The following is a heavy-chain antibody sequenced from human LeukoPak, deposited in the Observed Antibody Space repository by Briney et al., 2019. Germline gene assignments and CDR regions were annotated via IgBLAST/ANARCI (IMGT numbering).Heavy chain of an antibody. CDR2: IKQDGSEK. CDR1: GFTFSSYW. CDR3: ARDRPYYFDY. Sequence: PGGSLRLSCAASGFTFSSYWMNWVRQAPGKGLEWAANIKQDGSEKYYVDSVKGRFTISRDNAKNSLYLQMNSLRAEDTAVYFCARDRPYYFDYWGQGILVTVSS. V-gene: IGHV3-7*01. J-gene: IGHJ4*02.